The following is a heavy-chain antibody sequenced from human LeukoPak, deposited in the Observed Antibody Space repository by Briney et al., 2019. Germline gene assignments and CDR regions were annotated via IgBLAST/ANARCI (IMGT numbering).Heavy chain of an antibody. D-gene: IGHD3-10*02. V-gene: IGHV1-2*02. CDR3: ARDVLTTFGYFSAADDF. CDR2: NSPSSGGT. Sequence: ASVKVSCKASGYTFTYYYMHWVRQAPGQGLEWMGWNSPSSGGTNYAQKFQGRVTMTRDTSTGTAYMELSRLRSDDTAMYYCARDVLTTFGYFSAADDFWGQGTLVTVSS. J-gene: IGHJ4*02. CDR1: GYTFTYYY.